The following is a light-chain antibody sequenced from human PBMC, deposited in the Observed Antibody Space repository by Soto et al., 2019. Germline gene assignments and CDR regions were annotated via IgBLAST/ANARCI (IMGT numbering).Light chain of an antibody. J-gene: IGLJ2*01. V-gene: IGLV1-40*01. CDR2: GNS. Sequence: QSVLTQPPSVSVAPGQRVTSSCTGSSSNIGAGYYVHWYQQLPGTAPKLLIYGNSNRPSGVPDRFSGSKSGTSASLAITGLQAEDEADYYCQSYDSRLSGYVVFGGGTKLTVL. CDR1: SSNIGAGYY. CDR3: QSYDSRLSGYVV.